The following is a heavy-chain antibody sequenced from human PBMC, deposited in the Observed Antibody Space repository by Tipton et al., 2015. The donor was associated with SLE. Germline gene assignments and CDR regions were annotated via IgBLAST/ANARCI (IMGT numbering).Heavy chain of an antibody. CDR3: ASGYSSSPLWY. CDR2: IYYSGST. J-gene: IGHJ4*02. V-gene: IGHV4-39*07. CDR1: GGSISSSSYY. Sequence: TLSLTCTVSGGSISSSSYYWGWIRQPPGKGLEWIGSIYYSGSTNYNPSLKSRVTISVDTSKNQFSLKLSSVTAADTAVYYCASGYSSSPLWYWGQGTLVTVSS. D-gene: IGHD6-6*01.